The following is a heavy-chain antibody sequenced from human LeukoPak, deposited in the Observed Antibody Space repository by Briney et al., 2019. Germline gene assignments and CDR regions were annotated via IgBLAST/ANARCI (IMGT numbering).Heavy chain of an antibody. D-gene: IGHD1-14*01. CDR2: INPSGGST. Sequence: ASVKVSCKASGYTFTSYYMHWVRQAPGQGLEWMGIINPSGGSTSYAQKFQGRVTITTDESTSTAYMELSSLRSEDTAVYYCARNRGDYYYYYMDVWGKGTTVTVSS. J-gene: IGHJ6*03. V-gene: IGHV1-46*01. CDR1: GYTFTSYY. CDR3: ARNRGDYYYYYMDV.